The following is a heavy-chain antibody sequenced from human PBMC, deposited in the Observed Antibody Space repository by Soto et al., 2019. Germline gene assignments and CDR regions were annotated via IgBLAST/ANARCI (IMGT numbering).Heavy chain of an antibody. J-gene: IGHJ6*02. CDR3: ARHVPAAGYYYGMDV. V-gene: IGHV1-69*12. D-gene: IGHD2-2*01. CDR2: IIPIFGTA. CDR1: GGTFSSYA. Sequence: QVQLVQSGAEVKKPGSSVKVSCKASGGTFSSYAISWVRQAPGQGLEWMGGIIPIFGTANYAQKFQGRVTITADESPSPASMALSSLRSGDTAVYYCARHVPAAGYYYGMDVWGQGTTVTVSS.